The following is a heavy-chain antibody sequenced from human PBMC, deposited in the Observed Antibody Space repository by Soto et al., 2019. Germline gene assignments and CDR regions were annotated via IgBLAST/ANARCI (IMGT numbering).Heavy chain of an antibody. CDR3: SRSYASVVNRDTLDF. CDR1: GLTFGAYC. CDR2: INHSGTI. D-gene: IGHD3-16*02. V-gene: IGHV4-34*08. J-gene: IGHJ6*04. Sequence: PRGALRLPWGGSGLTFGAYCKPWCRQAPGKGLEWIGEINHSGTIDFNTSLKSRLTISLDTSKKHFSLKWSAVTDADTAADYWSRSYASVVNRDTLDFWGKGTLVTVSS.